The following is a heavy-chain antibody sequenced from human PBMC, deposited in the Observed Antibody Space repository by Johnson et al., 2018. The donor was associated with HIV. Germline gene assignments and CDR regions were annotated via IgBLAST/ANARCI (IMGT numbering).Heavy chain of an antibody. CDR2: ISYDGSNK. V-gene: IGHV3-30-3*01. CDR3: ARDIIAVAGYDAFDI. J-gene: IGHJ3*02. CDR1: GFSFSNYA. Sequence: QVQLVESGGGVVQPGRSLRLSCAASGFSFSNYAMHWVRQAPGKGLEWVAVISYDGSNKYYSDSVKGRFTISRDNSKNTLYLQMNSLRAEDTAVYYCARDIIAVAGYDAFDIWGQGTMVTVSS. D-gene: IGHD6-19*01.